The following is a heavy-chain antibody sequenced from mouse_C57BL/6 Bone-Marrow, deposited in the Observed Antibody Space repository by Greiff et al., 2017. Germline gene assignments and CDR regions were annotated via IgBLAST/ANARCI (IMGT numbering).Heavy chain of an antibody. CDR2: IDPSDSYT. Sequence: QVQLKQPGAELVKPGASVKLSCKASGYTFTSYWMQWVKQRPGQGLEWIGEIDPSDSYTNYNQKFKGKATLTVDTSSSTAYMQLSSLTSEDSAVYYCARRELRPGAMDYWGQGTSVTVSS. V-gene: IGHV1-50*01. J-gene: IGHJ4*01. D-gene: IGHD3-2*02. CDR3: ARRELRPGAMDY. CDR1: GYTFTSYW.